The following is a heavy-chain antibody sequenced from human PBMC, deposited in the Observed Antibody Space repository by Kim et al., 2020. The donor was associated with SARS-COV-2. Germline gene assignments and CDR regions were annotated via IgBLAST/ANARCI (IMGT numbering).Heavy chain of an antibody. V-gene: IGHV3-74*01. D-gene: IGHD3-10*01. Sequence: GGSLRLSCAASGFTFSSYLMHWVRQALGKGLAWVSRITGDGTNTLYADSVKGRFTISRDNAKNTLYLQMNSLRVEDTAIYYCTRYGSGSHFDYWGQGTLVTVSS. CDR3: TRYGSGSHFDY. CDR1: GFTFSSYL. J-gene: IGHJ4*02. CDR2: ITGDGTNT.